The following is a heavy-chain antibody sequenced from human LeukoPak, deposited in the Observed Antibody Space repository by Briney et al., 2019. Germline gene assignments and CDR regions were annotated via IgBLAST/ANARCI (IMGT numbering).Heavy chain of an antibody. CDR3: AKGIAVAGVGVY. J-gene: IGHJ4*02. CDR1: GVTFSSYG. V-gene: IGHV3-30*18. CDR2: ISYDGSNK. Sequence: PGGSLRLSCAASGVTFSSYGMHWVRQAPGKGLEWVAVISYDGSNKYYADSVKGRFTISRDNSKNTLYLQMNSLRAEDTAVYYCAKGIAVAGVGVYWGQGTLVTVSS. D-gene: IGHD6-19*01.